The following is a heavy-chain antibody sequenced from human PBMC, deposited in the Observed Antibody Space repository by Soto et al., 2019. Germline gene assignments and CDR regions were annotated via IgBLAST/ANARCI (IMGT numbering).Heavy chain of an antibody. V-gene: IGHV4-34*01. J-gene: IGHJ4*02. CDR1: GGSFSGYY. D-gene: IGHD6-13*01. CDR3: ARGGIAAPGDKMWYFDY. CDR2: INHSGST. Sequence: SETLSLTCAVYGGSFSGYYWSWIRQPPGKGLEWIGEINHSGSTNYNPSLKSRVTISVDTSKNQFSLKLSSVTAADTAVYYCARGGIAAPGDKMWYFDYWGQGALVTVSS.